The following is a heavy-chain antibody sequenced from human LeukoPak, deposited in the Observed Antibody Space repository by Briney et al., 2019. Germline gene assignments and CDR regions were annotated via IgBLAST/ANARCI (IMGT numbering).Heavy chain of an antibody. D-gene: IGHD3-3*01. Sequence: GASVKVSCKASGYTFTGYYMHWVRQAPGQGLEWMGWINPNSGGTNYAQKFQGRVTMTRDTSISTAYMELSRLRSDDTAVYYCARTYYDFWSGYSSIVYWGQGTLVTVSS. V-gene: IGHV1-2*02. CDR2: INPNSGGT. J-gene: IGHJ4*02. CDR3: ARTYYDFWSGYSSIVY. CDR1: GYTFTGYY.